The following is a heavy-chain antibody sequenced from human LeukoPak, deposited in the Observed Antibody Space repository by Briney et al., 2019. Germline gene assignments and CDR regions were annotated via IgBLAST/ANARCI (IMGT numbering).Heavy chain of an antibody. D-gene: IGHD6-13*01. Sequence: ASAKVSCKASGYTFTAYYMHWVRQAPGQGLEWMGWINPNSGVTKYAQKFQGRVTMTRDTSISTAYMELSRLRSDDTAVYYCAREWGEEQQLGGYNWFDSWGQGTLVTVSS. J-gene: IGHJ5*01. CDR1: GYTFTAYY. CDR3: AREWGEEQQLGGYNWFDS. V-gene: IGHV1-2*02. CDR2: INPNSGVT.